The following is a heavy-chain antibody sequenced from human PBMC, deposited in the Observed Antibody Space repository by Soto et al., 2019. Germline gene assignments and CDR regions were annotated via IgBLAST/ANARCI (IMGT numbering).Heavy chain of an antibody. CDR3: AKDWEFDWPNCYFDY. V-gene: IGHV3-23*01. D-gene: IGHD3-9*01. J-gene: IGHJ4*02. CDR1: GFTFSSYA. Sequence: GGSLRLSCAASGFTFSSYAMSWVRQAPGKGLEWVSAISGDGSSTYFADSGKGRFTISRDNSKNTLYLQMNSLRAEDTAVYYCAKDWEFDWPNCYFDYWGQGTLVTVSS. CDR2: ISGDGSST.